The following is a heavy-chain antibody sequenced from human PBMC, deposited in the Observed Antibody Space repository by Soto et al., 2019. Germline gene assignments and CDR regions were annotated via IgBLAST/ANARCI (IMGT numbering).Heavy chain of an antibody. CDR2: ISGGGSGA. D-gene: IGHD2-15*01. J-gene: IGHJ4*02. V-gene: IGHV3-23*01. CDR3: AIDLWWYTH. Sequence: EVPLLESGGGLVQPGGSLRLSCTASRFTFSDHAMTWVRQAPGKGLEWLSGISGGGSGAYYADSVKGRFTVSRANSNNTLFLQMDSLRVEDTAVYYCAIDLWWYTHWGQGTLVTVSS. CDR1: RFTFSDHA.